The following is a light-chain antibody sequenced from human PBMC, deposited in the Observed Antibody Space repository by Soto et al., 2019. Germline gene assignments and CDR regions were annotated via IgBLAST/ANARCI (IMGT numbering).Light chain of an antibody. CDR3: QQTYSTPLYS. Sequence: DIQMTQSPSSLSASVGDRVTITFRASQSISSSLTRYQQKPGKAPKILIYAASSLQSGVPSRFSGSGSGIAFTLTSSRLQPEDFATYDCQQTYSTPLYSFGQGTNLESK. V-gene: IGKV1-39*01. J-gene: IGKJ2*01. CDR1: QSISSS. CDR2: AAS.